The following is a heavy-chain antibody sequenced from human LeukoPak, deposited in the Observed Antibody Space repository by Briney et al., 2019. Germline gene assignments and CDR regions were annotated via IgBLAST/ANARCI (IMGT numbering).Heavy chain of an antibody. Sequence: SETLSLTCTVSGGSISSYYWSWIRQPPGKGLEWIGSLFYSGNTNYNPSLKSRVTISLDTSKNQVSLKLSSVTAADTAVYYCARTTGDGSTDYWGQGTLVTVSS. CDR1: GGSISSYY. D-gene: IGHD3-10*01. CDR2: LFYSGNT. V-gene: IGHV4-59*08. J-gene: IGHJ4*02. CDR3: ARTTGDGSTDY.